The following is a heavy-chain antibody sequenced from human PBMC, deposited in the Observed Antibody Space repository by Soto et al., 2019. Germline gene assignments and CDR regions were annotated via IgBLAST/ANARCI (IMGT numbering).Heavy chain of an antibody. CDR2: IYWDDDK. V-gene: IGHV2-5*02. Sequence: QITLKESGPTLVKPTQTLTLTCTFSGFSLSTSGVGVGWIRQPPGTALEWLALIYWDDDKRYSPSLKSRLTITKDTSKNHVVLTMTNMDPVDTATYYCAHCSLNDDYIYWFDPWGQGTLVTVSS. CDR1: GFSLSTSGVG. D-gene: IGHD4-17*01. J-gene: IGHJ5*02. CDR3: AHCSLNDDYIYWFDP.